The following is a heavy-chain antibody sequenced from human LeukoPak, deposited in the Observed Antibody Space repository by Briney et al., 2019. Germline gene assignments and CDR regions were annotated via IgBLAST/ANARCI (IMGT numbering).Heavy chain of an antibody. V-gene: IGHV4-39*01. CDR1: GDSISLSFYY. J-gene: IGHJ4*02. D-gene: IGHD3-22*01. CDR2: IYYSGST. CDR3: ARHLFGNGYYPDY. Sequence: SETLSLTCSVSGDSISLSFYYWGWIRQPPGKGLEWIGTIYYSGSTYYNPSLRTRVTISVDTSKKQFSLKLSSVTAADTAVYYCARHLFGNGYYPDYWGQGTLVTVSS.